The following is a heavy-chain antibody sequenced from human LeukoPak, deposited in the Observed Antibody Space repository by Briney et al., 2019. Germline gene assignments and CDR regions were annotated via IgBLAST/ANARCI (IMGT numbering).Heavy chain of an antibody. J-gene: IGHJ4*02. CDR3: VRTFDH. V-gene: IGHV4-39*01. CDR1: GGSISSNSYK. CDR2: IDRSGST. Sequence: SETLSLTCTVSGGSISSNSYKWGWIRRPPGKGLEWIGSIDRSGSTLYTPSLQSRVTISVDTSKNQFSLKLRSVTAADTAVYYCVRTFDHWGQGTLVTVSS.